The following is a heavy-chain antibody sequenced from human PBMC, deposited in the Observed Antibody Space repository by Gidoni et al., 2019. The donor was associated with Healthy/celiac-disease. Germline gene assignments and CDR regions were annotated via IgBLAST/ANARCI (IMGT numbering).Heavy chain of an antibody. D-gene: IGHD3-10*01. V-gene: IGHV4-34*01. CDR1: AGSFSGYY. J-gene: IGHJ6*02. Sequence: QVQLQQWCAGLLKPSETLSLTCAAYAGSFSGYYWRWIRQPPGKGLEWIGEINHSGSTNYNPSLKSRVTISVDTSKIQFSLKLSSVAAADTAVYYCARQNLLPFFGELSLYGGGDVWGQGTTVTVSS. CDR3: ARQNLLPFFGELSLYGGGDV. CDR2: INHSGST.